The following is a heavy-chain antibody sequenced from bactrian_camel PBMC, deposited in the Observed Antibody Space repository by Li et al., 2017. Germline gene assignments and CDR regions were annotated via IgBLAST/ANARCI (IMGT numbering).Heavy chain of an antibody. V-gene: IGHV3S63*01. J-gene: IGHJ6*01. CDR1: EYPARY. CDR3: AVATDCRWTGYPTWTPAPNS. D-gene: IGHD1*01. Sequence: QLVESGGGSVQAGGSLRLSCVASEYPARYMGWFRQAPGQEREGVASIGDDGVTTYADSVKGRFIISKDNAKNTVYLDMNSLKPDDTAMFYCAVATDCRWTGYPTWTPAPNSRGQGTQVTVS. CDR2: IGDDGVT.